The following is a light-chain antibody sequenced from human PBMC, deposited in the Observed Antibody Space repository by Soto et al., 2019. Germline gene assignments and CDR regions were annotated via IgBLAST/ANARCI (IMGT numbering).Light chain of an antibody. CDR3: HQRSNWPPFT. CDR2: DAS. V-gene: IGKV3-11*01. J-gene: IGKJ4*01. Sequence: EIVLTQSPATLSLSPGEGATLSCRASQSISNFLAWYQQKPGQAPRLLIYDASKRATDIPDRFIGSGSGTDFTLTISSLEPEDFAVYYCHQRSNWPPFTFGGGTKVDIK. CDR1: QSISNF.